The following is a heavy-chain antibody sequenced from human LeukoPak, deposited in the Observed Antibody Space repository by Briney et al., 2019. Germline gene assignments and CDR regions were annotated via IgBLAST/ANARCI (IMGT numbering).Heavy chain of an antibody. CDR2: ISGSGSGT. J-gene: IGHJ3*02. CDR1: GVTFNSYV. Sequence: GGSLRLSCEASGVTFNSYVMSWVRQAPGKGPQWVSGISGSGSGTYYADSVKGRFAISRDNSKNTLYLQMNSLRVEDTAVYYCVQEGPRGLAFDIWGQGTKVTVSS. CDR3: VQEGPRGLAFDI. V-gene: IGHV3-23*01.